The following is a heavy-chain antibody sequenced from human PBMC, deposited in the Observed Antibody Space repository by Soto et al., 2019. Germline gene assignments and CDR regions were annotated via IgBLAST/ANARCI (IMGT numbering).Heavy chain of an antibody. CDR2: INAGNGNT. Sequence: ASVKVSCKASGYTFTSYAMHWVRQAPGQRLEWMGWINAGNGNTKYSQKFQGRVTITRDTSESTAYMELSSLRSEDTAVYYCASSSWYPDAFDIWGQGTMVTVSS. CDR1: GYTFTSYA. J-gene: IGHJ3*02. CDR3: ASSSWYPDAFDI. V-gene: IGHV1-3*01. D-gene: IGHD6-13*01.